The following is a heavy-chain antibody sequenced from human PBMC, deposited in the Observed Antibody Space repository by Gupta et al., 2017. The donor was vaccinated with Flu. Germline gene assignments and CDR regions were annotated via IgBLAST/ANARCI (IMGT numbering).Heavy chain of an antibody. Sequence: VRQAPGKGLEWVSSISSSSSYIYYADSVKGRFTISRDNAKNSLYLQMNSLRAEDTAVYYCARDSGSYYDFDYWGQGTLVTVSS. V-gene: IGHV3-21*01. CDR3: ARDSGSYYDFDY. D-gene: IGHD1-26*01. J-gene: IGHJ4*02. CDR2: ISSSSSYI.